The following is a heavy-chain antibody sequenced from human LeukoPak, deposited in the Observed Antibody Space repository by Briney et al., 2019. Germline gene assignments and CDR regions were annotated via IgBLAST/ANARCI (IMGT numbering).Heavy chain of an antibody. D-gene: IGHD4-23*01. Sequence: GGSLRLSCAASGFTFSSYAMHWVRQAPGKGLEWVAVISYDGSNKYYADSVKGRFTISRDNSKNTLYLQVNSLRVEDTAVYYCARRVLGAVGYFDYWGQGALVTVSS. CDR1: GFTFSSYA. CDR3: ARRVLGAVGYFDY. V-gene: IGHV3-30-3*01. CDR2: ISYDGSNK. J-gene: IGHJ4*02.